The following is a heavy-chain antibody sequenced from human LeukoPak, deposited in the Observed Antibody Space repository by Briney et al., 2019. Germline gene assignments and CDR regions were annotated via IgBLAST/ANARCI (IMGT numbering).Heavy chain of an antibody. J-gene: IGHJ5*01. CDR2: VSWNSNTT. V-gene: IGHV3-9*01. D-gene: IGHD1-26*01. CDR3: VKGVRPTWVPNWFYS. CDR1: GFTFDYYA. Sequence: PGGSLRLSCEASGFTFDYYAFHWVRQAPGKGLEWVSGVSWNSNTTGYADSMKGRFTISRYNAKNSLSLLMNSLRTEDTALYYCVKGVRPTWVPNWFYSWGQGTLVTVSS.